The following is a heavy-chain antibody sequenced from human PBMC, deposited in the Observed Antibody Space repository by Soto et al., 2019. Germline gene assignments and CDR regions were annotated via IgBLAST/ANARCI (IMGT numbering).Heavy chain of an antibody. CDR2: FDPEDGET. Sequence: ASVKGSCKVSGYTLTELSMHWVRQAPGKGLEWMGGFDPEDGETIYAQKFQGRVTITRDTSAITAYMELSSLRSEDTAVYYCARDWTHYDSSGPGDYWGQGTLVTVSS. J-gene: IGHJ4*02. CDR3: ARDWTHYDSSGPGDY. CDR1: GYTLTELS. D-gene: IGHD3-22*01. V-gene: IGHV1-24*01.